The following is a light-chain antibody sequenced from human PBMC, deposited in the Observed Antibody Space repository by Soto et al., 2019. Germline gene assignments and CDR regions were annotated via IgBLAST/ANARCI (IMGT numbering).Light chain of an antibody. CDR3: GSWDSSLSAYV. CDR1: STDVGSHKL. CDR2: EAY. Sequence: QSALAQPASVSGSPGQSITISCTGTSTDVGSHKLVSWYQQYPGNAPKLIIFEAYKRPSGVSNRFSGSKSGTSATLGITGFQTGDEADYYCGSWDSSLSAYVFGTGTKVTVL. J-gene: IGLJ1*01. V-gene: IGLV2-14*02.